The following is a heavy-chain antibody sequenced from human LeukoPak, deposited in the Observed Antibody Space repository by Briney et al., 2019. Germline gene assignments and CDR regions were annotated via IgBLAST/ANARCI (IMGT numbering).Heavy chain of an antibody. CDR3: ARQGYPFYYYGMDV. J-gene: IGHJ6*02. D-gene: IGHD2-15*01. CDR2: IFSRGST. V-gene: IGHV4-4*07. CDR1: GGSISNYY. Sequence: SETLSLTCTVSGGSISNYYWSWIRQPAGKGLEWIGRIFSRGSTNYNPSLESRVTMSVDTSKNQFSLRLSSVTAADTAVYYCARQGYPFYYYGMDVWGQGTTVTVSS.